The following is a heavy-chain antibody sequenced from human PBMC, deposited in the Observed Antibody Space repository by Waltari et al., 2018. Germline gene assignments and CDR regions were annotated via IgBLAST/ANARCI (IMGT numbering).Heavy chain of an antibody. D-gene: IGHD5-12*01. CDR1: GYSISSGYY. Sequence: QVQLQESGPGLVKPSETLSLTCTVSGYSISSGYYWGWIRQPPGKGLEWIGSIYHSGSTYYNPSLKSRVTISVDTSKNQFSLKLSSVTAADTAVYYCARALIVATIKGADAFDIWGQGTMVTVSS. J-gene: IGHJ3*02. V-gene: IGHV4-38-2*02. CDR2: IYHSGST. CDR3: ARALIVATIKGADAFDI.